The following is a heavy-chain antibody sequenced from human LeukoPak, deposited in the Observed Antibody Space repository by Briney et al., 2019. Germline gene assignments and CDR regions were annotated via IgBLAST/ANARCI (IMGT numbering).Heavy chain of an antibody. D-gene: IGHD4-17*01. J-gene: IGHJ4*02. CDR2: INAGNGNT. V-gene: IGHV1-3*01. CDR3: ARDQRVTTVTTLVY. CDR1: GYTFTSYA. Sequence: ASVTVSCKASGYTFTSYAMHWVRQAPGQRLEWMGWINAGNGNTKYSQKFQGRVTITRDTSASTAYMELSSLRSEDTAVYYCARDQRVTTVTTLVYWGQGTLVTVSS.